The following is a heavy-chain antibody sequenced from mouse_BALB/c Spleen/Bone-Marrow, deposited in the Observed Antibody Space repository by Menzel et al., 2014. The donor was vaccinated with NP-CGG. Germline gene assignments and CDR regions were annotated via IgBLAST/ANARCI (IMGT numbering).Heavy chain of an antibody. CDR2: IYPESGDA. V-gene: IGHV1-77*01. CDR1: DYTFTDYY. J-gene: IGHJ2*01. Sequence: VKLQESGAELARPGASVKLSCKASDYTFTDYYINWVKQRTGQGLEWIGEIYPESGDASYNENFKGKATLTADTSSSTAYMQLSSLTSDDSAVYFCAKGSFDYWGQGTTLTVSS. D-gene: IGHD1-1*01. CDR3: AKGSFDY.